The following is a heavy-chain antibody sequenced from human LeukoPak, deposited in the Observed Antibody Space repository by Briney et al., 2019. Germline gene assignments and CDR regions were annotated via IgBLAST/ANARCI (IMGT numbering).Heavy chain of an antibody. CDR3: ARVRVVPAAMGFGYYYYYMDV. CDR1: GFTFSSYW. J-gene: IGHJ6*03. V-gene: IGHV3-7*01. Sequence: GGSLRLSCAASGFTFSSYWMSWVRQAPGKGLEWVANIKQDGSEKYYVDSVKGRFTISRDNAKNSLYLQMNSLRAEDTAVYYCARVRVVPAAMGFGYYYYYMDVWGKGTTVTISS. CDR2: IKQDGSEK. D-gene: IGHD2-2*01.